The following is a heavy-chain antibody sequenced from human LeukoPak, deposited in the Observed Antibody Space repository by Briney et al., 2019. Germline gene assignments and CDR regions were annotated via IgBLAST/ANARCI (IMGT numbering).Heavy chain of an antibody. V-gene: IGHV4-34*01. CDR3: ARRPRIAAAGPKIDY. CDR1: GGSFSGYY. Sequence: SETLSLTCAVYGGSFSGYYWSWIRQPPGKWLEWIGEINHSGSTNYNPSLKSRVTISVDTSKNQFSLKLSSVTAADTAVYYCARRPRIAAAGPKIDYWGQGTLVTVSS. J-gene: IGHJ4*02. D-gene: IGHD6-13*01. CDR2: INHSGST.